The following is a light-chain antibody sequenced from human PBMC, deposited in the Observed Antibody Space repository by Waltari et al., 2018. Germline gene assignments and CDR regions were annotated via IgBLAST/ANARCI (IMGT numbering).Light chain of an antibody. V-gene: IGKV1-39*01. CDR3: QQSYSTPT. CDR1: QSISSY. J-gene: IGKJ4*01. Sequence: DIQMTQSPSSLSASVGDRVTITFRASQSISSYLNWYHQKPVKAPKLLIYAASSLQSGGPSRFSGSGSGTDFTLTISSLQPEDFATYYCQQSYSTPTFGGGTKVEIK. CDR2: AAS.